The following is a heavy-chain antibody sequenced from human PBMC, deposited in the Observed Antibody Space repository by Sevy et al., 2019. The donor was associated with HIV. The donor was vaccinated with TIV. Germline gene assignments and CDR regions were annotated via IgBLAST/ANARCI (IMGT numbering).Heavy chain of an antibody. CDR3: ARDDGNYYFHY. Sequence: GGSLRLSCAASGFTFSKYWMGWVRQAPGKGLEWVANIKQDAGQKYYVYSVKGRFTISRDNDKNSLYLQMNSLRAEDTAVYFCARDDGNYYFHYWGQGTLVTVSS. CDR2: IKQDAGQK. D-gene: IGHD1-7*01. J-gene: IGHJ4*02. V-gene: IGHV3-7*01. CDR1: GFTFSKYW.